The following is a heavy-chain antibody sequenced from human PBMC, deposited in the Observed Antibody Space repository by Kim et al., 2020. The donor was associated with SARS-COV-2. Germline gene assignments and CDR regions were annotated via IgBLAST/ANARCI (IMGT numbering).Heavy chain of an antibody. V-gene: IGHV3-73*01. Sequence: GGSLRLSCAASGFTFSPSTMHWVRQAPGKGLEWVFCIRSKPNNFAPAYAASVRVTITISNADSSQSLDLQIESPNNAATSLYSCSIDSGNDCYTHFANWG. CDR3: SIDSGNDCYTHFAN. J-gene: IGHJ4*01. D-gene: IGHD2-21*02. CDR1: GFTFSPST. CDR2: IRSKPNNFAP.